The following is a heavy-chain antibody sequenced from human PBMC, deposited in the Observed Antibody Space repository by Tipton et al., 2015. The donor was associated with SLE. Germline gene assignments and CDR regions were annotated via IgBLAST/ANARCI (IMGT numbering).Heavy chain of an antibody. CDR3: AGAWQGYCSGGTCYVLDY. Sequence: TLSLTCAVYGGSFRGYYWSWVRQPPGKGLEWIGEINHGENTNYNPSLKSRVTMSIDTSKNQFSLKLRSVTAADTAVYYCAGAWQGYCSGGTCYVLDYWGQGTLVTVSS. J-gene: IGHJ4*02. CDR1: GGSFRGYY. D-gene: IGHD2-15*01. CDR2: INHGENT. V-gene: IGHV4-34*10.